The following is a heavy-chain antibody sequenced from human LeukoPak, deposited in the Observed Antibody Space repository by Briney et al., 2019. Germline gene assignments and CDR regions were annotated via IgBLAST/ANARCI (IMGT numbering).Heavy chain of an antibody. J-gene: IGHJ6*04. CDR3: ARGPGSSGWYGAAYYYGMDV. CDR2: IIPIFGTA. CDR1: GGTFSSYA. Sequence: SVKVSCKASGGTFSSYAISWVRPAPGQGLEWMGGIIPIFGTANYAQKFQGRVTITADESTSTAYMELSSLRSEDTAVYYCARGPGSSGWYGAAYYYGMDVWGKGTTVTVSS. V-gene: IGHV1-69*01. D-gene: IGHD6-19*01.